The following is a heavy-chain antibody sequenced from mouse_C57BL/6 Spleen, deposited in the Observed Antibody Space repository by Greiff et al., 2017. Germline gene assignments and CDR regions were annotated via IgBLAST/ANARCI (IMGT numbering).Heavy chain of an antibody. CDR3: AQTAQGAWFAY. D-gene: IGHD3-2*02. V-gene: IGHV1-82*01. CDR2: IYPGDGDT. J-gene: IGHJ3*01. CDR1: GYAFSSSW. Sequence: QVQLQQSGPELVKPGASVTISCKASGYAFSSSWMNWVKQRPGKGLEWIGRIYPGDGDTNYNGKFKGKATLTADKSSSTAYMQLSSLTSEDSAVYFCAQTAQGAWFAYWGQGTLVTVSA.